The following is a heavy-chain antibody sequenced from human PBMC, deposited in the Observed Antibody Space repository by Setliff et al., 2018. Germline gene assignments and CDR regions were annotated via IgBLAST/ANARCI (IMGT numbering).Heavy chain of an antibody. Sequence: PSETLSLTCSVSGGSISSGSDYWTWIRQPTGKGLEWIGHIYTSGSTSYNPSLKSRVTISVDTSKNQFSLKLSSVTATDTAVYYCARAISGWYSAYYYYMDVWGKGTTVTVSS. CDR3: ARAISGWYSAYYYYMDV. CDR2: IYTSGST. J-gene: IGHJ6*03. CDR1: GGSISSGSDY. V-gene: IGHV4-61*09. D-gene: IGHD6-19*01.